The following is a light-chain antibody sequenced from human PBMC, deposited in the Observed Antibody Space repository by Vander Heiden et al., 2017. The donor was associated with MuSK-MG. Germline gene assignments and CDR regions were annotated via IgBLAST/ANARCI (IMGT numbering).Light chain of an antibody. V-gene: IGKV3-15*01. CDR2: GAS. J-gene: IGKJ2*01. CDR3: QQYKNWPPYT. CDR1: QSVSSN. Sequence: DIVMTQSPATLSVSPGERATLSCRASQSVSSNLAWYQQKPGQAPRLLIYGASTRATGIPARFSGSGSGTEFTPTISSLQSEDFAVYYCQQYKNWPPYTFGQRTKLEIK.